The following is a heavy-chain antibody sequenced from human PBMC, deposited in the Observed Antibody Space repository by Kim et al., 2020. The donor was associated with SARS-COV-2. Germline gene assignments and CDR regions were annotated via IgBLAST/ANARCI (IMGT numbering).Heavy chain of an antibody. CDR3: ASAQSRIRGVISF. J-gene: IGHJ4*02. V-gene: IGHV1-2*02. D-gene: IGHD3-10*01. Sequence: YAHKFQGRVTMTRDTSISTAYMELSRLRSDDTAVYYCASAQSRIRGVISFWGQGTLVTVSS.